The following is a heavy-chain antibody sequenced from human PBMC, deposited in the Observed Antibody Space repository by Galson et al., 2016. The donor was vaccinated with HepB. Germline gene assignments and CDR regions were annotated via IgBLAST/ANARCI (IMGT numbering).Heavy chain of an antibody. CDR1: GGTFSIYA. CDR3: ARDYCSGSYCTDWYFDL. Sequence: SVKVSCKASGGTFSIYAISWVRQAPGQGLEWMGGIIPIFGTTRYVQKFQGRVTITADRATSIVYMELSSLRSEDTAVYYCARDYCSGSYCTDWYFDLWGRGTLVTVSS. D-gene: IGHD1-26*01. V-gene: IGHV1-69*06. CDR2: IIPIFGTT. J-gene: IGHJ2*01.